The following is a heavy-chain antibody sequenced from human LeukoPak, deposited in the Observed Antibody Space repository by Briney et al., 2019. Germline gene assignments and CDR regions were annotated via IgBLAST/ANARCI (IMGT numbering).Heavy chain of an antibody. CDR3: ARDTFQPGLIDS. Sequence: GGSLRLSCAASGFTFSRYAMNWVRQAPGKGPQWVSYINTDSSDIHYADSVKGRFTISRDNARNTLYLQLSSLRAEDSAVYYCARDTFQPGLIDSWGQGTLVTVSS. CDR2: INTDSSDI. J-gene: IGHJ4*02. V-gene: IGHV3-21*05. CDR1: GFTFSRYA. D-gene: IGHD2-2*01.